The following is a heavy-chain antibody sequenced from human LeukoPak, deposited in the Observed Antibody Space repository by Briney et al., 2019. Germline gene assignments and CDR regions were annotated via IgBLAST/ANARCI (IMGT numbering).Heavy chain of an antibody. V-gene: IGHV1-18*01. D-gene: IGHD5-18*01. CDR1: GYTFTSYG. J-gene: IGHJ5*02. Sequence: ASVKVSCKASGYTFTSYGISWVRQAPGQGLEWMGWISAYNGNTNYAQKLQGRVTMTTDTSTGTAYMELRSLRSDDTAVYYCARDLRYSYGYNWFDPWGQGTLVTVSS. CDR3: ARDLRYSYGYNWFDP. CDR2: ISAYNGNT.